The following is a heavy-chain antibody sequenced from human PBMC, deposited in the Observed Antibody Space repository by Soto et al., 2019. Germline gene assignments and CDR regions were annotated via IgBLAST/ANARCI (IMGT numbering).Heavy chain of an antibody. CDR3: ARGVVRGVITDYYYYMDV. D-gene: IGHD3-10*01. CDR1: GYTFTSYY. V-gene: IGHV1-2*04. CDR2: INPNSGGT. J-gene: IGHJ6*03. Sequence: ASVKVSCKASGYTFTSYYMHWVRQAPGQGLEWMGWINPNSGGTNYAQKFQGWVTMTRDTSISTAYMELSRLRSDDTAVYYCARGVVRGVITDYYYYMDVWGKGTTVTVSS.